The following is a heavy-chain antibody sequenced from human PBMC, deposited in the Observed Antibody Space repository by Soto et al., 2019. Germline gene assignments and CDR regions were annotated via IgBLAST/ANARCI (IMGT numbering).Heavy chain of an antibody. CDR2: IWYDGSKK. D-gene: IGHD6-13*01. V-gene: IGHV3-33*01. J-gene: IGHJ6*02. CDR3: ARDMSSSRGPQDHYYYYYGMDV. Sequence: QVQLVESGGGVVQPGMSLRLSCAASGFTFSSYGMHWVRQAPGKGLEWVAVIWYDGSKKYYADSVKGRFTISRDNSKNTLYLQMNSLRAEDTAVYYCARDMSSSRGPQDHYYYYYGMDVWGQGTTVTVSS. CDR1: GFTFSSYG.